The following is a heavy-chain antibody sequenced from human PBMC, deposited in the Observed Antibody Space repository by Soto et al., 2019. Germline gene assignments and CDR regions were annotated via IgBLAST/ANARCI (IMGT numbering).Heavy chain of an antibody. CDR3: ARDRRDYGDYGYYGMDV. Sequence: QVQLQESGPGLVKPSQTLSLTCTVSGGSISSGDYYWSWIRQPPGKGLEWIGYIYYSGSTYYNPSLKRRVTISVDTSKNQFSLKLSSVTAADTAVYYCARDRRDYGDYGYYGMDVWGQGTTVTVSS. V-gene: IGHV4-30-4*01. D-gene: IGHD4-17*01. CDR2: IYYSGST. CDR1: GGSISSGDYY. J-gene: IGHJ6*02.